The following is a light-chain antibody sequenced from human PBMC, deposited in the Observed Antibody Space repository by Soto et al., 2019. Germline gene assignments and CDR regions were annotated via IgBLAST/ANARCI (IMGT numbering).Light chain of an antibody. V-gene: IGKV2-28*01. Sequence: DIVMTQSPLSLPVTPGEPASISCRSSQSLLHSNGYNYLDWYLQKPGQSPQLLIYLGSNRASGVPDTFSGSGSGTDCTLTISRVEDEDVGVYYFMQALQTPPFTFGPGTKVDIK. CDR3: MQALQTPPFT. J-gene: IGKJ3*01. CDR1: QSLLHSNGYNY. CDR2: LGS.